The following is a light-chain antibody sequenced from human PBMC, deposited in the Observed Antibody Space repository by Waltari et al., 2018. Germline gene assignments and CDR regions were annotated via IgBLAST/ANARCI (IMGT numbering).Light chain of an antibody. CDR2: DDS. J-gene: IGLJ2*01. CDR1: NIGSKS. V-gene: IGLV3-21*02. CDR3: QVLDTSSDVVV. Sequence: SYVLTQPPSVSVAPGQTARITCGGNNIGSKSVHWYQQKSGQAPVLVVYDDSDRRSGERSGRAPRLVVFVECDRPSGMPGRFSGSNPGNTATLTIGRVEAGDEADYYCQVLDTSSDVVVFGGGTKLTVL.